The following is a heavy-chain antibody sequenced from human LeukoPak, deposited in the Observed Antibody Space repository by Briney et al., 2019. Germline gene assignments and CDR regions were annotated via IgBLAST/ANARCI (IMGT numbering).Heavy chain of an antibody. D-gene: IGHD6-19*01. V-gene: IGHV4-59*01. Sequence: PSETLSLTCTVSGGSISSYYWSWIRQPPGKGLEWIGYIYYSGSTNYNPSLKSRVTISVDTSKNQFSLKLSSVTAADTAVYYCARVVRTVAGFPFDYWGQGTLVIVSS. CDR1: GGSISSYY. CDR2: IYYSGST. CDR3: ARVVRTVAGFPFDY. J-gene: IGHJ4*02.